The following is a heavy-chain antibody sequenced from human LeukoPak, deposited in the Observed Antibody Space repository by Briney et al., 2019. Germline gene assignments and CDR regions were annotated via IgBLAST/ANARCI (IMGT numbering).Heavy chain of an antibody. V-gene: IGHV3-30*18. J-gene: IGHJ4*02. CDR2: ISYDGSNK. Sequence: GGSLRLSCAASGFTFSSYGMHWVRQAPGKGLEWVAVISYDGSNKYHADSVKGRFTISRDNSKNTLYLQMNSLRAEDTAVYYCAKDAGRWLQQYYFDYWGQGTLVTVSS. CDR1: GFTFSSYG. CDR3: AKDAGRWLQQYYFDY. D-gene: IGHD5-24*01.